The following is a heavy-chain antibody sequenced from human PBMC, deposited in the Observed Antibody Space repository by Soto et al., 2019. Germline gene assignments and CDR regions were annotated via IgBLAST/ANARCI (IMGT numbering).Heavy chain of an antibody. V-gene: IGHV1-46*01. CDR1: GYTFTSYY. J-gene: IGHJ6*02. CDR2: INPSGGNT. D-gene: IGHD4-17*01. Sequence: ASVKVSCKASGYTFTSYYMHWVRQAPGQGLEWMGIINPSGGNTNYAQKFQERVTITRDMSTSTAYMELSSLRSEDTAVYYCAAPYGYYYYGMDVWGQGTTVTVSS. CDR3: AAPYGYYYYGMDV.